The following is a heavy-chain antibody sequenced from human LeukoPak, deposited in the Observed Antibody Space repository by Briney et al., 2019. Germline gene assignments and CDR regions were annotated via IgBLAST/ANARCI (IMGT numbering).Heavy chain of an antibody. CDR2: INSDGSST. CDR3: ARAGGGGLKTAAFDI. Sequence: GGSLRLSCAASGFTFSSYWMHWVRQAPGKGLVWVSRINSDGSSTSYADSVKGRFTISRDNAKNTLYVQMNSLRAEDTAVYYCARAGGGGLKTAAFDIWGQGTMVTVS. J-gene: IGHJ3*02. V-gene: IGHV3-74*01. D-gene: IGHD4-23*01. CDR1: GFTFSSYW.